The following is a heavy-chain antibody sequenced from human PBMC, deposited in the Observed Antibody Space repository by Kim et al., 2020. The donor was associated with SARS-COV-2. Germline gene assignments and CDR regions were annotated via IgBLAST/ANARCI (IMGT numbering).Heavy chain of an antibody. D-gene: IGHD6-13*01. CDR1: GFTFSSYD. V-gene: IGHV3-48*03. J-gene: IGHJ6*02. Sequence: GGSLRLSCAASGFTFSSYDMNWVRQAPGKGLEWVSYISSSGSTIYYADSVKGRFTISRDNAKNSLYLQMNSLRAEDTAVYYCARDTRGSSSWYVYYYYGMDVWGQGTTVTVSS. CDR3: ARDTRGSSSWYVYYYYGMDV. CDR2: ISSSGSTI.